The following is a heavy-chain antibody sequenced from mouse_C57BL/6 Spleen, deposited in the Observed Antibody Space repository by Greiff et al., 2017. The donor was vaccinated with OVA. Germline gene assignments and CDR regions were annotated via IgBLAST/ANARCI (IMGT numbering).Heavy chain of an antibody. D-gene: IGHD1-1*01. CDR2: ISSGSSTI. CDR3: ARSYYGSSRYFDV. V-gene: IGHV5-17*01. Sequence: EVMLVEPGGGLVKPGGSLKLSCAASGFTFSDYGMHWVRQAPEKGLEWVAYISSGSSTIYYADTVKGRFTISRDNAKNTLFLQMTSLRSEDTAMYYCARSYYGSSRYFDVWGTGTTVTVSS. CDR1: GFTFSDYG. J-gene: IGHJ1*03.